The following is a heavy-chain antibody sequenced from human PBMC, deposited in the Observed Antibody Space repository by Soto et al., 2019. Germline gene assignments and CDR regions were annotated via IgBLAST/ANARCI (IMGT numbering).Heavy chain of an antibody. V-gene: IGHV3-48*02. CDR1: GFTFSSYS. CDR3: AISLYYYDTPDAFES. CDR2: ISSSSSTI. J-gene: IGHJ3*02. D-gene: IGHD3-22*01. Sequence: GGSLRLSCAASGFTFSSYSMNWVRQAPGKGLEWVSYISSSSSTIYYADSVKGRFTISRDNAKNSLYLQMNSLRDEDTAVYYCAISLYYYDTPDAFESWGKGTMVPVSS.